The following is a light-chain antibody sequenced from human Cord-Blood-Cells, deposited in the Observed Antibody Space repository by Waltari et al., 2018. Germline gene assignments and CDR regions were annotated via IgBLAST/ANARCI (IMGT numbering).Light chain of an antibody. CDR3: QQYNSYPYT. J-gene: IGKJ2*01. CDR2: DAS. CDR1: QSISSW. Sequence: DIQITQDPSTLSASVGDRVTITCRASQSISSWLAWYQQKTGKAPKILIYDASSLESGVPSRFSGSGSGTEFTLTISSLQPDDFATYYCQQYNSYPYTFGQGTKLEIK. V-gene: IGKV1-5*01.